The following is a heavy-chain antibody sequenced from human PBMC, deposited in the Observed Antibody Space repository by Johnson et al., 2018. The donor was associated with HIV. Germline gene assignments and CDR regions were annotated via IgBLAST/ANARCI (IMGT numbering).Heavy chain of an antibody. CDR1: GFNFSTYD. V-gene: IGHV3-30*03. CDR3: ARAPSWVGAFDI. Sequence: QVQLVESGGGVVQPGRSLRLSCITYGFNFSTYDMHWVRQAPGKGLEWVAVTSYEGSNTYYGGAVKGRFTISRDNSKNTLYLQMNSLRIEDTAVYYCARAPSWVGAFDIWGQGTMVTVSS. D-gene: IGHD1-26*01. J-gene: IGHJ3*02. CDR2: TSYEGSNT.